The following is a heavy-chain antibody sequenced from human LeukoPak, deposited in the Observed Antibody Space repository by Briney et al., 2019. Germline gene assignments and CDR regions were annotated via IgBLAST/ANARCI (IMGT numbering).Heavy chain of an antibody. CDR2: ISYDGSNK. CDR3: AEVETGTTSGTYYYGMDV. V-gene: IGHV3-30*18. Sequence: GGSLRLSCAASGFTFSSYGMHWVRQAPGKGLEWVAVISYDGSNKYYADSVKGRFTISRDNSKNTLYLQMNSLRAEDTAVYYCAEVETGTTSGTYYYGMDVWGQGTTVTVSS. D-gene: IGHD1-7*01. J-gene: IGHJ6*02. CDR1: GFTFSSYG.